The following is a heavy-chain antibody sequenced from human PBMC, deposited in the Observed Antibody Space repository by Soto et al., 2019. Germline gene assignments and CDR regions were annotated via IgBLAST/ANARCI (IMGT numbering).Heavy chain of an antibody. J-gene: IGHJ6*02. CDR3: ARADRTLVTSYSLDV. CDR1: GGSFSGYY. V-gene: IGHV4-34*01. CDR2: INHSGTI. D-gene: IGHD2-21*02. Sequence: SETLSLTCAVYGGSFSGYYWTWIRQPPGKGLEWIGEINHSGTINFNPSLKSRLTISLDTSKKHFSLKLSSVTDADTAAYYCARADRTLVTSYSLDVWGQGTTVTVS.